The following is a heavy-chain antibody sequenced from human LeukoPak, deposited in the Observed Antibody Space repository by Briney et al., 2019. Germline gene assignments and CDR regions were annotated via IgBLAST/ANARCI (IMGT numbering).Heavy chain of an antibody. CDR3: ARGYCSSTSCYDDY. Sequence: GASVKVSCKASGYTFTSYGISWVRLAPGQGLEWMGWISAYNGNTNYAQKLQGRVTMTTDTSTSTAYMELRSLRSDDTAVYYCARGYCSSTSCYDDYWGQGILVTVSS. D-gene: IGHD2-2*01. J-gene: IGHJ4*02. CDR1: GYTFTSYG. V-gene: IGHV1-18*01. CDR2: ISAYNGNT.